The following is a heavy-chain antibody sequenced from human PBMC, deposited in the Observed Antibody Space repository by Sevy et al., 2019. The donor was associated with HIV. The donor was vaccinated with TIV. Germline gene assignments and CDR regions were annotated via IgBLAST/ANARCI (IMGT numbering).Heavy chain of an antibody. CDR3: AKRALVRGVSPGAEDS. CDR1: GFTFSSYA. J-gene: IGHJ5*02. CDR2: ISGSGGTT. V-gene: IGHV3-23*01. D-gene: IGHD3-10*01. Sequence: GGSLRLSCAASGFTFSSYAMSWVRQAPGKGLEWVSGISGSGGTTHYADSVKGRFTISRDNSKNTLYLQMNTLRAEDTAVYYCAKRALVRGVSPGAEDSWGQGTLVTVSS.